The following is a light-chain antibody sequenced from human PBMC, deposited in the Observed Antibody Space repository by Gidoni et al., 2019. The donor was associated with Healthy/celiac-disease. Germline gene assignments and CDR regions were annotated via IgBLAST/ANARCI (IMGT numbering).Light chain of an antibody. V-gene: IGKV3-11*01. CDR3: QQRSNWPPLT. CDR1: QSVSSY. CDR2: DAS. J-gene: IGKJ4*01. Sequence: ELVFTQSPATLSLSPGETATLSCRASQSVSSYLAWYQQKPGQAPRLLIYDASNRATGIPARFSGSGSGTDFTLTISSLEPEDFAVYYCQQRSNWPPLTFGGGTKVEIK.